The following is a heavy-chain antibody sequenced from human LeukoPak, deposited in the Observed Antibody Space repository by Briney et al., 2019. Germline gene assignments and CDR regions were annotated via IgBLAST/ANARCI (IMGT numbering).Heavy chain of an antibody. D-gene: IGHD3-10*01. J-gene: IGHJ3*02. CDR3: ARHREIYGSGPAFDI. V-gene: IGHV4-59*08. Sequence: SETLSLTCTVSGGSISSYYWSWIRQPPGKGLEWIGYIYYSGSTNYNPSLKSRVTISVDTSKNQFSLKLSSVTAADTAVYYCARHREIYGSGPAFDIWGQGTMVTVSS. CDR2: IYYSGST. CDR1: GGSISSYY.